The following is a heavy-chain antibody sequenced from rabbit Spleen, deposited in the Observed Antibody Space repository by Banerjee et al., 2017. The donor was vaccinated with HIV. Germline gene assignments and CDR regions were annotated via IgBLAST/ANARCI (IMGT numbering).Heavy chain of an antibody. CDR2: IYAGSSGNT. CDR1: GFSISNSYW. CDR3: ARGYSNGYQNYVNAFSL. D-gene: IGHD6-1*01. Sequence: QVQLVESGGGLVHPEGALPITCTVSGFSISNSYWICWARQAPGKGLEWIACIYAGSSGNTYYATWAKGRFTISKSSSTTVTLQMTSLTAADTATYFCARGYSNGYQNYVNAFSLWGPGTLVTVS. V-gene: IGHV1S45*01. J-gene: IGHJ4*01.